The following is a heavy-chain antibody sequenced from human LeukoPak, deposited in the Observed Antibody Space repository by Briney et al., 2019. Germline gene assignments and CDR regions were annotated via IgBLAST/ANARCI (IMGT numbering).Heavy chain of an antibody. CDR3: AREGPRGNSQFDY. CDR1: GFTFSSYG. J-gene: IGHJ4*02. Sequence: GGSLRLSCAASGFTFSSYGMHWVRQAPGKGLEWVALIWYDGSNKCYTDSVKGRLTISRDNSKNTLYLQMNSLRAEDTAIYYCAREGPRGNSQFDYWGQGTLVTVSS. V-gene: IGHV3-33*01. CDR2: IWYDGSNK. D-gene: IGHD2/OR15-2a*01.